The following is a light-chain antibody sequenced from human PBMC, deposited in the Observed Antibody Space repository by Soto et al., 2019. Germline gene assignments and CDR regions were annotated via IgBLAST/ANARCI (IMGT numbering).Light chain of an antibody. J-gene: IGLJ2*01. CDR3: SSYAGSNILV. CDR1: SSDVGGYDY. Sequence: SVLTKPPSATGSPGESVTISYTGTSSDVGGYDYVSWYQQHPGKAPKLMIYEVSKRPSGVPDRFSGSKSGNTASLTVSGLQAEDEADYYCSSYAGSNILVFGGGTQLTVL. V-gene: IGLV2-8*01. CDR2: EVS.